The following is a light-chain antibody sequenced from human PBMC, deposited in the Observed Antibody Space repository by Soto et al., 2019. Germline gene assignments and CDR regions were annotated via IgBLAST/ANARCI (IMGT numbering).Light chain of an antibody. V-gene: IGKV4-1*01. Sequence: DIVMTQSPDSLTLSLGERATINCKSSQSVFSRFRNKNYLGWFQQKPGQTPRLLIYWASTRESGVSDRFSGSGSGTDFTLTISRLEPEDFAVYFCQQYGTSPYTFGPGTKLEIK. CDR3: QQYGTSPYT. CDR1: QSVFSRFRNKNY. J-gene: IGKJ2*01. CDR2: WAS.